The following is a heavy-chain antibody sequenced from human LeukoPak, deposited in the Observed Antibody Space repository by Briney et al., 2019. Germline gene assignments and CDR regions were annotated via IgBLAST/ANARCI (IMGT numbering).Heavy chain of an antibody. CDR1: VGSISSYY. CDR3: ARDSPATDAFDI. CDR2: IHYSGTT. V-gene: IGHV4-59*01. Sequence: SETLSLTCTVSVGSISSYYWSWIRQPPGKGLEWIGYIHYSGTTYYNPSLKSRVTISVDMSKNQFSLKLSSVTAADTAVYYCARDSPATDAFDIWGQGTMVTVSS. J-gene: IGHJ3*02. D-gene: IGHD2-2*01.